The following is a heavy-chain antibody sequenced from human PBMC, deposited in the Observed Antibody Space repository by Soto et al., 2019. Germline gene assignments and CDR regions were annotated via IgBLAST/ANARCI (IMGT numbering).Heavy chain of an antibody. J-gene: IGHJ6*02. CDR1: GFTFSSYG. CDR3: ATAPGIAPYYYYYYGMDV. D-gene: IGHD6-13*01. CDR2: IWYDGSNK. Sequence: QPGGSLRLSCAASGFTFSSYGMHWVRQAPGKGLEWVAVIWYDGSNKYYADSVKGRFTISRDNSKNTLYLQMNSLRAEDTAVYYCATAPGIAPYYYYYYGMDVWGQGTTVTVAS. V-gene: IGHV3-33*01.